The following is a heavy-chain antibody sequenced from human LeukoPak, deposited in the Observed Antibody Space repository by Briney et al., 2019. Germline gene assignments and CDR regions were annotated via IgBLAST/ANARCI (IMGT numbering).Heavy chain of an antibody. J-gene: IGHJ4*02. CDR2: INIGNANT. CDR3: ARTLYIAAAPGGFDY. D-gene: IGHD6-13*01. CDR1: GYTFNNYA. V-gene: IGHV1-3*04. Sequence: ASVKVSCKASGYTFNNYAMHWLRQAPGQRPEWVAWINIGNANTKYSQELQGRVTITRDTSASTVYLQLSRLRSDDAAVYYCARTLYIAAAPGGFDYWGQGTLVAVSS.